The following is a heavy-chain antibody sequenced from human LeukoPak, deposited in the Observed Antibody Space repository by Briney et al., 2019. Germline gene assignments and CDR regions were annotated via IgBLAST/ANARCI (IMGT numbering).Heavy chain of an antibody. V-gene: IGHV4-4*07. D-gene: IGHD3-3*01. CDR1: GGSISSYY. J-gene: IGHJ4*02. CDR2: IYTSGST. Sequence: KPSETLSLTCTVSGGSISSYYWGWIRQPAGKGLEWIGRIYTSGSTNYNPSLKSRVTMSVDTSKNQFSLKLSSVTAADTAVYYCARGLEWLPKGGYYFDYWGQGTLVTVSS. CDR3: ARGLEWLPKGGYYFDY.